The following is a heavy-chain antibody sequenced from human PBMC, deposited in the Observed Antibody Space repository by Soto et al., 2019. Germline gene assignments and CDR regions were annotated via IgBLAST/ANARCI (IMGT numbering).Heavy chain of an antibody. CDR1: GFSLSTSGVG. D-gene: IGHD5-12*01. V-gene: IGHV2-5*01. Sequence: QITLKESGPTLVKPTQTLTLTCTFSGFSLSTSGVGVGWIRQPPGKALEWLALIYWYDDKRYSPSLKSRLTITKDSSKNQVVLTMTNMDPVDTATYYCAHVYGGYYNFDYWGQGTLVTVSS. J-gene: IGHJ4*02. CDR2: IYWYDDK. CDR3: AHVYGGYYNFDY.